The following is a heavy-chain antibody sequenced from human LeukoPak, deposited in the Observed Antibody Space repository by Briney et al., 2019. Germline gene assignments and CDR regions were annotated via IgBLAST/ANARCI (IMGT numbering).Heavy chain of an antibody. CDR3: ARESITMVRGVISDGMDV. CDR1: GGSISSGGYY. CDR2: IYCSGST. V-gene: IGHV4-31*03. J-gene: IGHJ6*04. Sequence: PSETLSLTCTVSGGSISSGGYYWSWIRQHPGKGLEWIGYIYCSGSTYYNPSLKSRVTISVDTSKNQFSLKLSSVTAADTAVYYCARESITMVRGVISDGMDVWGKGTTVTVSS. D-gene: IGHD3-10*01.